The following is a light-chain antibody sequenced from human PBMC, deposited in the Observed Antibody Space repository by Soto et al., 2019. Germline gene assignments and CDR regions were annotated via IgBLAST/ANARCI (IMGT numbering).Light chain of an antibody. CDR1: QSVSSY. V-gene: IGKV3-15*01. CDR3: QQYNNWPLT. CDR2: GAS. J-gene: IGKJ4*01. Sequence: EIVMTQSPATLSVSPGDRATLSCRASQSVSSYLAWYQHKPGQAPRLLIYGASTRATGVPARFSGSGSGTQFTLTMSSLQSEDFALYYCQQYNNWPLTFGGGTKVEIK.